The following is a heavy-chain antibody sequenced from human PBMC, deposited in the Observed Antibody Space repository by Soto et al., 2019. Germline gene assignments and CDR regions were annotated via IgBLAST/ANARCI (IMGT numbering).Heavy chain of an antibody. D-gene: IGHD3-22*01. CDR1: GGSISSGGYY. Sequence: PSETLSLTCTVSGGSISSGGYYWSWIRQHPGKGLEWIGYIYYSGSTYYNPSLKSRVTISVDTSKNQFSLKLSSVTAADTALFYCARGGGSGYYYHGLFDYWGQGTLVTVSS. V-gene: IGHV4-31*03. CDR2: IYYSGST. J-gene: IGHJ4*02. CDR3: ARGGGSGYYYHGLFDY.